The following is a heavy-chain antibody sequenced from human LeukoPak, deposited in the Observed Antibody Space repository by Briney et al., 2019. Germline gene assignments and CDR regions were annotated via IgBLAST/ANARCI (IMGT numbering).Heavy chain of an antibody. Sequence: GGPLRLSCAASGFTFSSYAMSWVRQPPGKGLEWVSSMSGTGSSTYYADSVKGRFTISRDNSKNTLYLQMNSLRVEDTAVYHCAKDGGIAARLIDDWGQGTLVTVSS. J-gene: IGHJ4*02. CDR3: AKDGGIAARLIDD. V-gene: IGHV3-23*01. D-gene: IGHD6-6*01. CDR1: GFTFSSYA. CDR2: MSGTGSST.